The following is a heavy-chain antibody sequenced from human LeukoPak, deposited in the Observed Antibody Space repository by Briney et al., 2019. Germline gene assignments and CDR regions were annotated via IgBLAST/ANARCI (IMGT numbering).Heavy chain of an antibody. CDR1: GGSISSYY. J-gene: IGHJ3*02. CDR3: ARVWNIYDVFDI. Sequence: SETLSLTCTVSGGSISSYYWSWIRQPPGKGLEWIGYIYYSGSTNYNPSLKSRVTISVDTSKNQFSLKLSSVTAADTAVYYCARVWNIYDVFDIWGKGKMVTVSS. CDR2: IYYSGST. D-gene: IGHD2/OR15-2a*01. V-gene: IGHV4-59*01.